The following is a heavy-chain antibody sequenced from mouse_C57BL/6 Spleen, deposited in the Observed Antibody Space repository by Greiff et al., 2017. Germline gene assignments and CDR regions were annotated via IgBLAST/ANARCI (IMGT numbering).Heavy chain of an antibody. D-gene: IGHD2-4*01. V-gene: IGHV1-64*01. J-gene: IGHJ3*01. CDR3: AREGGYDYDGPSGFAY. CDR2: IHPNSGST. CDR1: GYTFTSYW. Sequence: QVQLKQPGAELVKPGASVKLSCKASGYTFTSYWMHWVKQRPGQGLEWIGMIHPNSGSTNYNEKFKSKATLTVDKSSSTAYMQLSSLTSEDSAVYYCAREGGYDYDGPSGFAYWGQGTLVTVSA.